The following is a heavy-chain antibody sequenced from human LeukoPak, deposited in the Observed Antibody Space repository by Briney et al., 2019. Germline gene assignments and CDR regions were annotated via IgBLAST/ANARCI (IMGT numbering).Heavy chain of an antibody. CDR2: ISSSSSYI. CDR3: ARDGSYSSLYLFDY. CDR1: GFTFSSYA. J-gene: IGHJ4*02. V-gene: IGHV3-21*01. Sequence: PGRFLRLSCAASGFTFSSYAMHWVRQAPGKGLEWVSSISSSSSYIYYADSVKGRFTISRDNAKNSLYLQMNSLRAEDTAVYYCARDGSYSSLYLFDYWGQGTLVTVSS. D-gene: IGHD6-13*01.